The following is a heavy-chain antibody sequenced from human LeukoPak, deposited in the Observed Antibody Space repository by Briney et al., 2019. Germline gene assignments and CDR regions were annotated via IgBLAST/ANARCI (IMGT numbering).Heavy chain of an antibody. J-gene: IGHJ4*02. Sequence: GGSLRPSCAASGFTVSSNYMRWVRQAPGKGLEWVSSISSSSSYIYYADSVKGRFTISRDNAKNSLYLQMNSLRAEDTAVYYCARDVTYYYDSSGYYYDYWGQGTLVTVSS. D-gene: IGHD3-22*01. V-gene: IGHV3-21*01. CDR1: GFTVSSNY. CDR2: ISSSSSYI. CDR3: ARDVTYYYDSSGYYYDY.